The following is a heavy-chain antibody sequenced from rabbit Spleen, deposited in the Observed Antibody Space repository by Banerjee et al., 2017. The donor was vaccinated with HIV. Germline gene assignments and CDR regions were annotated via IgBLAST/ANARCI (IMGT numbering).Heavy chain of an antibody. J-gene: IGHJ6*01. CDR2: IDIGSSGFT. CDR1: GLDFSGDSY. Sequence: QSLEESGGDLVKPGASLTLTCKASGLDFSGDSYMCWVRQAPGKGLEWIACIDIGSSGFTYAASWAKGRFTISKTSSTTVTLQMTSLTAADTATYFCARDAGTSFSTYGMDLWGQGTLVTVS. CDR3: ARDAGTSFSTYGMDL. V-gene: IGHV1S40*01. D-gene: IGHD8-1*01.